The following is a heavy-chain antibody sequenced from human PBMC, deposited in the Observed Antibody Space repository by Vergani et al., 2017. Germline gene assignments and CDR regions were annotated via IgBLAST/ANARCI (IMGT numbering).Heavy chain of an antibody. V-gene: IGHV4-59*01. J-gene: IGHJ6*02. D-gene: IGHD5-12*01. CDR3: ARVGRTYPSGYDGWPVGIRYYYGMDV. Sequence: QVQLQESGPGLVKPSETLSLTCTVSGGSISSYYWSWIRQPPGKGLEWIGYIYYSGSTNYNPSLKSRVTISVDTSKNQFSLKLRSVTAADTAVYYCARVGRTYPSGYDGWPVGIRYYYGMDVWGQGTTVTVSS. CDR1: GGSISSYY. CDR2: IYYSGST.